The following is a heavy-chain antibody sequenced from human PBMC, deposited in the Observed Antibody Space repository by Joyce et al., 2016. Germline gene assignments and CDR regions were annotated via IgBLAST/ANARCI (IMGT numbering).Heavy chain of an antibody. CDR2: IIPFFGAA. CDR3: ARGGTSSDHYFFYTLDV. J-gene: IGHJ6*02. CDR1: GGDFSNYT. Sequence: QVLLVQSGAAVKRPGSSLRVSCKSSGGDFSNYTVNWVRQAPGPRLEWMGGIIPFFGAAKYAEDFQGRVTVTADQSTRTAYLELSSLTSADTAVYYCARGGTSSDHYFFYTLDVWGPGTTVIVSS. V-gene: IGHV1-69*12. D-gene: IGHD1-14*01.